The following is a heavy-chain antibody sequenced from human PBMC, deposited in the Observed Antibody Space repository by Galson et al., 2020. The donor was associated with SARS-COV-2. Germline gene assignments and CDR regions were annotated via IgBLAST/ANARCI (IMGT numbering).Heavy chain of an antibody. V-gene: IGHV4-34*01. Sequence: LETLSLTCAVYGGSFSGYYWSWIRQPPGKGLEWIGEINHSGSTNYNPSLKSRVTISVDTSKNQFSLKLSSVTAADTAVYYCARGWYYYDSSGHNFDYWGQGTLVTVSS. D-gene: IGHD3-22*01. CDR2: INHSGST. CDR1: GGSFSGYY. CDR3: ARGWYYYDSSGHNFDY. J-gene: IGHJ4*02.